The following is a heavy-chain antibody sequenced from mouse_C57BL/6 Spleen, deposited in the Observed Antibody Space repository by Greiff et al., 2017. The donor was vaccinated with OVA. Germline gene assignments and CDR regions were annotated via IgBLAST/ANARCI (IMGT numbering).Heavy chain of an antibody. Sequence: QVQLQQPGAELVRPGSSVKLSCKASGYTFTSYWMHWVKQRPIQGLEWIGNIDPSDSETHYNQKFKDKATLTVDKSSSTAYMQLSSLTSEDSAVYYCAREVTTGSLDYWGQGTTLTVSS. CDR3: AREVTTGSLDY. D-gene: IGHD2-3*01. CDR1: GYTFTSYW. CDR2: IDPSDSET. V-gene: IGHV1-52*01. J-gene: IGHJ2*01.